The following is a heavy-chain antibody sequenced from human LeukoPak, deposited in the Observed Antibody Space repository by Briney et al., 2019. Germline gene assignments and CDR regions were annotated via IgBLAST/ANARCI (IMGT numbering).Heavy chain of an antibody. CDR3: ARDGVATALPYYFDY. CDR2: INPNSGGT. CDR1: GYTFTGYY. Sequence: GASVKVSCKASGYTFTGYYMHWVRQAPGQGLEWMGWINPNSGGTNYAQKFQGRVTMTRDTSISTAYMELSRLRSDDTAVYYCARDGVATALPYYFDYWGQGTLVTVSS. D-gene: IGHD3-3*01. J-gene: IGHJ4*02. V-gene: IGHV1-2*02.